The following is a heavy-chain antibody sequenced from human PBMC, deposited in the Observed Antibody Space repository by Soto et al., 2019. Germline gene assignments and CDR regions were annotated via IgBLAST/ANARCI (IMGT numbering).Heavy chain of an antibody. CDR3: ARHYIDLDFSTGFSHHYFDP. Sequence: SETLSLTCTVSGASTSGGRYYWGWIRQPPGKGLEWIGSINYSGSIYYNPSLKSRVTLSVDMSKNQFSVNLSSVTAADTAVYYCARHYIDLDFSTGFSHHYFDPWGQGTQVTVSS. CDR2: INYSGSI. J-gene: IGHJ5*02. V-gene: IGHV4-39*01. CDR1: GASTSGGRYY. D-gene: IGHD3-3*01.